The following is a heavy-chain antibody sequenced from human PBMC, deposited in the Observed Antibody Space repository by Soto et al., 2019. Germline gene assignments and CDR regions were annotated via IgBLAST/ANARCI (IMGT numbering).Heavy chain of an antibody. J-gene: IGHJ4*02. CDR3: ARLHSYIDY. D-gene: IGHD5-18*01. CDR2: IYYSGST. CDR1: SGSISSSSYY. V-gene: IGHV4-39*01. Sequence: SETRSLSCTVSSGSISSSSYYWGWIRQPPWKGLEWIVSIYYSGSTYYNPSLKSRVTISVYTSKNQLSLKLSYVTAADKDVYYCARLHSYIDYWGQGTLVTVYS.